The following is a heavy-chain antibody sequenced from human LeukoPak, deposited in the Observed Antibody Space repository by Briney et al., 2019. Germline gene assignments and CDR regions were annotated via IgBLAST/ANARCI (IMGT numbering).Heavy chain of an antibody. V-gene: IGHV4-59*01. CDR1: GGSISSYY. Sequence: PSETLSLTCTVSGGSISSYYWSWIRQPPGKGLEWIGYIYYNGSTNYNPSLKSRVTISVDTSKNQFSLKLSSVTAADTAVYYCAREGTPYDFWSGYSWAPFDPWGQGTLVTVSS. D-gene: IGHD3-3*01. CDR3: AREGTPYDFWSGYSWAPFDP. CDR2: IYYNGST. J-gene: IGHJ5*02.